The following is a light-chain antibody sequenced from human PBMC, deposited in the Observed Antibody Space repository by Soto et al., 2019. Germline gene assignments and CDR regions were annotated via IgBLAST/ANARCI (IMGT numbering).Light chain of an antibody. J-gene: IGLJ2*01. CDR3: SSYTSSSTLGMV. CDR1: SSDVGGYNY. V-gene: IGLV2-14*01. Sequence: QSAVTQPASVSGSPGQSITISCTGTSSDVGGYNYVSWYQQHPGKAPKLMIYDVSNRPSGVSNRFSGSKSGNTASLTISGLQAEDEADYYCSSYTSSSTLGMVFGGGTKVTVL. CDR2: DVS.